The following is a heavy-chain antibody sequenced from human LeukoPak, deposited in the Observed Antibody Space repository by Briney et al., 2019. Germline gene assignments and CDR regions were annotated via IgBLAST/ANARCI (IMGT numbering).Heavy chain of an antibody. V-gene: IGHV1-18*04. CDR2: ISGYNGNT. Sequence: ASVKVSRKASGYTFTKYGVSWVRQAPVQGLEWMGWISGYNGNTDYPQKFQGRVTMTTDTSASTAYLELRSLRSDYTAVYYCARSVHVKTYCNSISCWGEGMDVWGQGTTVTVSS. J-gene: IGHJ6*02. CDR1: GYTFTKYG. CDR3: ARSVHVKTYCNSISCWGEGMDV. D-gene: IGHD2-2*01.